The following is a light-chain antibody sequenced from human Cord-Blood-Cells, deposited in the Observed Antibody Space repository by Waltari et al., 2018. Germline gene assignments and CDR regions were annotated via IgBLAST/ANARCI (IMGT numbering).Light chain of an antibody. CDR3: QQSYSTPT. V-gene: IGKV1-39*01. CDR1: QSISSY. J-gene: IGKJ4*01. CDR2: AAS. Sequence: DIKMTKSPSSLSASVGERVTITCRASQSISSYLNWYQQKPGKAPKLLIYAASSLQSGVPSRFSGSGSGTDFTLTISSLQPEDFATYYCQQSYSTPTFGGGTKVEIK.